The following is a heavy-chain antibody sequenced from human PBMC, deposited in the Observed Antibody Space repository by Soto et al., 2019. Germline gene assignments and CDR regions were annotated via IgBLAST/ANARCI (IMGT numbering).Heavy chain of an antibody. V-gene: IGHV1-2*04. D-gene: IGHD6-13*01. CDR3: ARERLGIAAAGKSRNWFDP. CDR1: GYTFTGYY. Sequence: ASVKVSCKASGYTFTGYYMHWVRQAPGQGLEWMGWINPNSGGTNYAQKFQGWVTMTRDTSISTAYMELSRLRSDDTAVYYCARERLGIAAAGKSRNWFDPWGQGTLVTVSS. J-gene: IGHJ5*02. CDR2: INPNSGGT.